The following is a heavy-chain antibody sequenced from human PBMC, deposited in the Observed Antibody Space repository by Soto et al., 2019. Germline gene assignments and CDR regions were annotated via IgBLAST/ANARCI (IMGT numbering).Heavy chain of an antibody. CDR1: GDSLSSSRHY. J-gene: IGHJ5*02. V-gene: IGHV4-61*05. CDR3: ARHRALNWFDP. Sequence: SETLSLTCTVSGDSLSSSRHYWGWIRQPPGKGLEWIGYIYSSGSRCYNPSLNSRVTLSVDTSKNQFFLKLSFVTAADTAVYYCARHRALNWFDPWGQGTLVTVSS. CDR2: IYSSGSR.